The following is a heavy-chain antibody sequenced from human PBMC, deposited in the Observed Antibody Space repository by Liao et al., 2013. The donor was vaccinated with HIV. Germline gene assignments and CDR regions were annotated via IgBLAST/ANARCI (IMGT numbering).Heavy chain of an antibody. CDR3: ARLSSDDGTGHYRFDY. CDR2: FYTSAGI. Sequence: QVQLQESGPGLVKPSETLSLTCTVSDASVNSFYWSWVRQPAGKGLEWIGRFYTSAGIHYNPSLRSRVTMSVDTSKNHFSLELSSVTAADTAVYYCARLSSDDGTGHYRFDYWGQGTLVTASS. V-gene: IGHV4-4*07. D-gene: IGHD3-9*01. CDR1: DASVNSFY. J-gene: IGHJ4*02.